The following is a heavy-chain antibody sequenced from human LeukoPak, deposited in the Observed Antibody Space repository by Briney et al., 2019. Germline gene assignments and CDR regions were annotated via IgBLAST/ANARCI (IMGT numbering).Heavy chain of an antibody. CDR3: ARGIQLWSDFDY. Sequence: GESLKISCKGSGYSYTSYWISCVRHMPGNSLEWMGIIYPGDSDTRYSASFQGQVTISADKSISTAYLQWSSLKASDTAMYYCARGIQLWSDFDYWGQGTLVTVSS. CDR2: IYPGDSDT. V-gene: IGHV5-51*01. J-gene: IGHJ4*02. D-gene: IGHD5-18*01. CDR1: GYSYTSYW.